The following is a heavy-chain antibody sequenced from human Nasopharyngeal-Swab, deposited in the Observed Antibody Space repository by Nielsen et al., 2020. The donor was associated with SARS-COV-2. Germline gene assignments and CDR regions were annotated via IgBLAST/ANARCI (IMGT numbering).Heavy chain of an antibody. V-gene: IGHV3-9*01. CDR3: ARDAARSWYNWFDP. Sequence: GGSLRLSCAASGFTFDNYEMNWVRQAPGKGLEWVSGISWNSGTIGYADSVKGRFTISRDNAKNSLFLQMNSLRTEDTALYYCARDAARSWYNWFDPWGQGTLVTVSS. CDR1: GFTFDNYE. D-gene: IGHD6-13*01. CDR2: ISWNSGTI. J-gene: IGHJ5*02.